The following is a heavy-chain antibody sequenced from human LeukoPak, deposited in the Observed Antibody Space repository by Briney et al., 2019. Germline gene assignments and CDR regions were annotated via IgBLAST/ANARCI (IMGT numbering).Heavy chain of an antibody. Sequence: PGGSLRLSCVASGFSLSGYWMSWVRQAPGKGLEWVTPINSDGSSTSYADSVKGRFTVSRDNAKNTLYLQMTSLRADDAAIYYCARGPGHRSGWYGFVYWGQGILVTVSS. V-gene: IGHV3-74*01. CDR3: ARGPGHRSGWYGFVY. CDR1: GFSLSGYW. J-gene: IGHJ4*02. CDR2: INSDGSST. D-gene: IGHD6-19*01.